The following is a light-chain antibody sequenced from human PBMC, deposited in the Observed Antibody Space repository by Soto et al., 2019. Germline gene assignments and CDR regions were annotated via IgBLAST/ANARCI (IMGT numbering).Light chain of an antibody. V-gene: IGKV3-20*01. J-gene: IGKJ1*01. CDR3: QHYGTSPWT. CDR2: GVS. CDR1: QSGRSKY. Sequence: EIVLTQSPGTLSLFPGERATLSCRAGQSGRSKYLAWYQQKPGQAPRVLIYGVSRRATGIPDRFSGSGSGTDFTLTISRLEPEDFAVYYCQHYGTSPWTFGQGTKV.